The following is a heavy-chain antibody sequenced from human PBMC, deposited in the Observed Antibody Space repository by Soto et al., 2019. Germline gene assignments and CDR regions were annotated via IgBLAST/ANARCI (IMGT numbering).Heavy chain of an antibody. J-gene: IGHJ5*02. V-gene: IGHV3-9*01. CDR1: GFSFDDYA. Sequence: GGSLRLSCAASGFSFDDYAMHWVRQGPGKGLEWVSGISYNSANTGNADSVKGRFTISRDNAKKSLYLQMNSLRAEDTAVYYCAKAPGPTVYNWFDPWGQGTLVTVSS. CDR2: ISYNSANT. CDR3: AKAPGPTVYNWFDP. D-gene: IGHD4-17*01.